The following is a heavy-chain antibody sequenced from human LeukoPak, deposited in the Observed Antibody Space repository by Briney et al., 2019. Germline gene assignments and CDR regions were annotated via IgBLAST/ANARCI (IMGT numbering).Heavy chain of an antibody. Sequence: GGSLRLSCAASGFTFSSYAMSWVRQAPGKGLEWVSAISGSGAGTYYADSVKGRFTISRDNSKNTLYLQMNSLRADDTAVYYCAKGSYSSGWANRYWGQGTLITVSS. V-gene: IGHV3-23*01. CDR3: AKGSYSSGWANRY. CDR1: GFTFSSYA. D-gene: IGHD6-19*01. CDR2: ISGSGAGT. J-gene: IGHJ4*02.